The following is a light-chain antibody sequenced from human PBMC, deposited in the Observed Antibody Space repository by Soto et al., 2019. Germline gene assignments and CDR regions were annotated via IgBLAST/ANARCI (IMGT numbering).Light chain of an antibody. CDR3: TSFTTTSIWV. CDR2: EVS. J-gene: IGLJ3*02. V-gene: IGLV2-14*01. CDR1: SSDIGVYNY. Sequence: QSALTQPASVSGSPGQSITISCTGTSSDIGVYNYVSWYQQHPGKAPKLMICEVSNRPSGVSSRFSGSKSGNTASLTISGLRAEDEADYYRTSFTTTSIWVFGGGTKLTVL.